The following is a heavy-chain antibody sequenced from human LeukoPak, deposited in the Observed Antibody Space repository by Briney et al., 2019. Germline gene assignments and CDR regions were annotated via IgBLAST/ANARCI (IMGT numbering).Heavy chain of an antibody. CDR2: IYPGDSDT. J-gene: IGHJ3*02. V-gene: IGHV5-51*01. Sequence: GESLKISCKGSGYTFTGYWIGWVRQMPGKGLEWMGIIYPGDSDTRYSPSIQGQVTISADKSTSTAYLQWSSLKASDTAMYYCARLFSDIVPTMDGFDIWGQGTMVSVSS. D-gene: IGHD5-12*01. CDR1: GYTFTGYW. CDR3: ARLFSDIVPTMDGFDI.